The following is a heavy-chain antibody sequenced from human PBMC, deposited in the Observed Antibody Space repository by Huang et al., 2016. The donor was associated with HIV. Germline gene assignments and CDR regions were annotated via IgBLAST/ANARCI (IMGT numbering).Heavy chain of an antibody. Sequence: QVQLVQSGGEVKQPGASVRVSCKAAGYDFGSYGMSWGRQAPGQGREGRGWSGRDSRETRTAQKFQGRVTMTTDRSATTTYMELRSLRYDDTAVYYCARDTYYTDIWKRNDASFLWGQGTMITVYS. D-gene: IGHD3-22*01. CDR1: GYDFGSYG. V-gene: IGHV1-18*01. CDR2: SGRDSRET. J-gene: IGHJ3*01. CDR3: ARDTYYTDIWKRNDASFL.